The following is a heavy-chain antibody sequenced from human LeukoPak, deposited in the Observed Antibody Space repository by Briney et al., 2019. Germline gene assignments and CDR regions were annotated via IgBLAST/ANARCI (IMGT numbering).Heavy chain of an antibody. CDR2: IVYDGRNH. CDR1: GFTFSYYG. Sequence: GKSLRLSCAASGFTFSYYGIHWVRQVPGKGLEWVAGIVYDGRNHFYADPVKGRFTISRDNSKNTLFLQMNSLRAEDTAVYYCVKSMLGGYRLLIDSWGQGTLVTVSS. D-gene: IGHD5-12*01. CDR3: VKSMLGGYRLLIDS. V-gene: IGHV3-30*18. J-gene: IGHJ4*02.